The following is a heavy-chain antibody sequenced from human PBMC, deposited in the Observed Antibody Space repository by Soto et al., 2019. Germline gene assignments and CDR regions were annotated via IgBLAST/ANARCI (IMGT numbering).Heavy chain of an antibody. J-gene: IGHJ4*02. CDR2: TYYRSKWYN. Sequence: PSQTLSLTCAISGDSVSSNSAAWNWIRQSPSRGLEWLGRTYYRSKWYNDYAVSVKSRITINPDTSKNQFSLQLNSVTPEDTAVYYCAIIPSKPYDSSGYYYQAGFYFDYWGQGTLVTVSS. D-gene: IGHD3-22*01. V-gene: IGHV6-1*01. CDR1: GDSVSSNSAA. CDR3: AIIPSKPYDSSGYYYQAGFYFDY.